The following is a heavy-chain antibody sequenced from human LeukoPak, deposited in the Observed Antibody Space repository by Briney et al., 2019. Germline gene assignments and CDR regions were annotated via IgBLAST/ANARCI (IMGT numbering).Heavy chain of an antibody. D-gene: IGHD1-7*01. CDR3: AQNWNCDL. CDR2: IKEDGSAQ. J-gene: IGHJ4*02. CDR1: GFTFNGYW. Sequence: GGSLRLSCAASGFTFNGYWMSWVRQAPGKGLEWVANIKEDGSAQYYVGSVKGRFTISRDNAKNSLNLQMNSLRAEDTAVYYCAQNWNCDLWGQGTLVTVSS. V-gene: IGHV3-7*03.